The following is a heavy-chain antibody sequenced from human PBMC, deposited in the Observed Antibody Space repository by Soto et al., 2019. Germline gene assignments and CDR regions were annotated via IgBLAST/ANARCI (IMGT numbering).Heavy chain of an antibody. CDR2: ISYDGSNK. CDR1: GFTFSSYA. Sequence: GSLRLSCAASGFTFSSYAMHWVRQAPGKGLEWVAVISYDGSNKYYADSVKGRFTISRDNSKNTLYLQMNSLRAEDTAVYYCARVRGSYYDFWSGYYDFDYWGQGTLVTVSS. V-gene: IGHV3-30-3*01. D-gene: IGHD3-3*01. CDR3: ARVRGSYYDFWSGYYDFDY. J-gene: IGHJ4*02.